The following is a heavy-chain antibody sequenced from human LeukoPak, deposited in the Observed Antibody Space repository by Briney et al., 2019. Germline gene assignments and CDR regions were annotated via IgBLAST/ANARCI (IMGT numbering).Heavy chain of an antibody. Sequence: EASVKVSCKASGYTFTSYDINWVRQATGQGLEWMGWMNPNSGNTGYAQKFQGRVTITRNTSISTAYMELSSLRSEDTAVYYCARGVTESSSSYYYYYMDVWGKGTTVTVSS. CDR2: MNPNSGNT. CDR3: ARGVTESSSSYYYYYMDV. V-gene: IGHV1-8*03. CDR1: GYTFTSYD. J-gene: IGHJ6*03. D-gene: IGHD6-13*01.